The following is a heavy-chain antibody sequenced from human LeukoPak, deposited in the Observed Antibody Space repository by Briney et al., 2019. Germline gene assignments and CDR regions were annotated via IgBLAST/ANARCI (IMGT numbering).Heavy chain of an antibody. CDR1: GASLSGYY. CDR2: IFHSGTT. V-gene: IGHV4-34*12. J-gene: IGHJ4*02. Sequence: SETLSLTCAVYGASLSGYYWSWIRQPPGKGLEWIGEIFHSGTTSYNPSLKSRVSMSVDTSKNHFSLKLSSVTAADTAVYYCARHVRLATHTRHLDYWGQGSLVTVSS. D-gene: IGHD6-6*01. CDR3: ARHVRLATHTRHLDY.